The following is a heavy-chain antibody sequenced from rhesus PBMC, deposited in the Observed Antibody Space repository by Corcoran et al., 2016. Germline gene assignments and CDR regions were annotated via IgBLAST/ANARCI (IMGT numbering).Heavy chain of an antibody. CDR3: TRALPYSSGWYDFDY. J-gene: IGHJ4*01. CDR1: GFTFSSYE. Sequence: DVQLVESGGGLVKPGGSLRLSCVASGFTFSSYEMHWVRQAPGKGLEWVSVISESGGTIYYADSVKCRFTNSRDNAKNSLFLQMNSLRAEDTAVYYCTRALPYSSGWYDFDYWGQGVLVTVSS. V-gene: IGHV3-100*02. CDR2: ISESGGTI. D-gene: IGHD6-31*01.